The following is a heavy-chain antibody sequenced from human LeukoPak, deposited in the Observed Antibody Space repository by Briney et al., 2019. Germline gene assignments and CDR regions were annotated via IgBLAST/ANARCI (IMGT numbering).Heavy chain of an antibody. J-gene: IGHJ6*04. CDR3: ARERYSSSWYAFSDV. CDR1: GFTFSSYE. V-gene: IGHV3-48*03. CDR2: ISNSGSTI. D-gene: IGHD6-13*01. Sequence: GGSLRLSCAASGFTFSSYEMNWVRQAPGKGLEWVSYISNSGSTIYYADSVKGRFTISRDNAKNSLYLQMNSLRAEDTAVYYCARERYSSSWYAFSDVWGKGTTVTISS.